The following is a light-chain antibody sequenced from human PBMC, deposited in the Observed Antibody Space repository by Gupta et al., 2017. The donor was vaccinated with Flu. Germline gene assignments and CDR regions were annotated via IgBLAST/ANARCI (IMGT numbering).Light chain of an antibody. CDR1: SSNIGSNA. CDR2: GSN. J-gene: IGLJ1*01. Sequence: QSVLAQPPSASGTPGQRVTISCSGSSSNIGSNAVNWYQQVPGTSPKLLIYGSNQRPSGVPDRFAGSKSGTSASLAIRGLQSEDEADYYCAAWDDSPNGHYVFGTRTKVTVL. V-gene: IGLV1-44*01. CDR3: AAWDDSPNGHYV.